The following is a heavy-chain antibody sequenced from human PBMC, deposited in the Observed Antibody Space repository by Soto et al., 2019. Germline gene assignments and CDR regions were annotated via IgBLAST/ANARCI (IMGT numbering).Heavy chain of an antibody. CDR1: GYTFTSDA. D-gene: IGHD2-8*01. CDR2: INAGNGNT. CDR3: ARDWNQNGVYATYYFDY. V-gene: IGHV1-3*01. J-gene: IGHJ4*02. Sequence: QVPLVQSGAEVKKPGASVKVSCKASGYTFTSDAMHWVRQAPGQRLEWMGWINAGNGNTKYSQKFQGRVTITRDTSASTAYMELSSLSSEDTAVYYCARDWNQNGVYATYYFDYWGQGTLVTVSS.